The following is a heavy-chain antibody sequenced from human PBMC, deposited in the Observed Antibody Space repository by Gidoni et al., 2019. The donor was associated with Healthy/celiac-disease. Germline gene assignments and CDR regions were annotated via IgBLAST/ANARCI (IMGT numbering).Heavy chain of an antibody. V-gene: IGHV3-21*01. CDR1: GFTFSSYS. D-gene: IGHD6-19*01. CDR3: ARVGTVAGTGLGDY. J-gene: IGHJ4*02. CDR2: ISSSSSYI. Sequence: EVQLVESGGGLVKPGGSLSLSCAASGFTFSSYSMNWVRQAPGKGLEWVSSISSSSSYIYYADSVKGRFTISRDNAKNSLYLQMNSLRAEDTAVYYCARVGTVAGTGLGDYWGQGTLVTVSS.